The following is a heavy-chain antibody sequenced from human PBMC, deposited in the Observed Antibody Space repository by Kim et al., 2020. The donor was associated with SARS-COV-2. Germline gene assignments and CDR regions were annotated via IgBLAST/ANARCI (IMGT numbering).Heavy chain of an antibody. CDR2: ISAGGSR. CDR3: VREDCGGDCYNYYYYYMDF. CDR1: GGSISSYY. Sequence: SETLSLTCTVSGGSISSYYWSWIRQPAGKGLEWLGRISAGGSRNYNPSLESRVTMSVDTSMNRFSLRLRSATAADTAVYYCVREDCGGDCYNYYYYYMDFWGKGTTVTVSS. D-gene: IGHD2-21*02. J-gene: IGHJ6*03. V-gene: IGHV4-4*07.